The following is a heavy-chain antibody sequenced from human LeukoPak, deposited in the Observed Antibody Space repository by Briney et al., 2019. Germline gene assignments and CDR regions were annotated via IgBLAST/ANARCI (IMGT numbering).Heavy chain of an antibody. CDR2: ISWNSGSI. V-gene: IGHV3-9*01. CDR3: AMKYYDSSGYYYGAYWYFDL. D-gene: IGHD3-22*01. Sequence: PGGSLRLSCAASGFTFDDYAMHWVRQAPGKGLEWVSGISWNSGSIGYADSVKGRFTISRDNAKNSLYLQMNSLRAEDTALYYCAMKYYDSSGYYYGAYWYFDLWGRGTLVTVSS. J-gene: IGHJ2*01. CDR1: GFTFDDYA.